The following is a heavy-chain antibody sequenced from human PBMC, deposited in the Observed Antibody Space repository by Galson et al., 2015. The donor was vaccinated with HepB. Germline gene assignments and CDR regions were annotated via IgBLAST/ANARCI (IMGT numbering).Heavy chain of an antibody. V-gene: IGHV3-53*01. CDR3: ARDTVGFREVPPYYYYYGMDV. CDR2: IYSGGST. J-gene: IGHJ6*02. D-gene: IGHD3-10*01. CDR1: GFTVSSNY. Sequence: SLRLSCAASGFTVSSNYMSWVRQAPGKGLEWVSVIYSGGSTYYADSVKGRFTISRDNSKNTLYLQMNSLRAEDTAVYYCARDTVGFREVPPYYYYYGMDVWGQGTTVTVSS.